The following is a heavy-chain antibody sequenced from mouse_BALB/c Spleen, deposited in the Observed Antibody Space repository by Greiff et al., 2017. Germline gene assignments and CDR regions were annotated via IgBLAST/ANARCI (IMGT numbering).Heavy chain of an antibody. V-gene: IGHV1-12*01. CDR1: GYTFTSYN. J-gene: IGHJ2*01. CDR2: IYPGNGDT. CDR3: ARYYYGSSYRAGYYFDY. Sequence: QPGAELVKPGASVKMSCKASGYTFTSYNMHWVKQTPGQGLEWIGAIYPGNGDTSYNQKFKGKATLTADKSSSTAYMQLSSLTSEDSAVYYCARYYYGSSYRAGYYFDYWGQGTTLTVSS. D-gene: IGHD1-1*01.